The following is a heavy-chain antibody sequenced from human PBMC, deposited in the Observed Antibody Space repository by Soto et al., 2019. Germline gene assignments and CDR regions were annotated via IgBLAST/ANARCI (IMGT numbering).Heavy chain of an antibody. Sequence: QVQLQESGPGLVKPSQTLSLTCTVSGGSITSGGYYWHWIRQHPVQGLEWIGYIFHSGSTHYNPPLKSRLTMSADTSTNQLSLRLTSVTAADTAVYYCARGGASFTGPAGYWGQGTLVTVSS. V-gene: IGHV4-31*03. D-gene: IGHD3-16*01. CDR2: IFHSGST. J-gene: IGHJ4*02. CDR1: GGSITSGGYY. CDR3: ARGGASFTGPAGY.